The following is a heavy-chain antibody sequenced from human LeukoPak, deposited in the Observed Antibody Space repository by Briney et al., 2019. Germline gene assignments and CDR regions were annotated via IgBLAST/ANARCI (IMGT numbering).Heavy chain of an antibody. CDR3: ATTKPARRYFDY. D-gene: IGHD5-12*01. J-gene: IGHJ4*02. Sequence: GGSLRLSCAGSGFTFSSNPLSWVRQAPGKGLEWVSAISGSGANTYYGDSVRGRFTISRDNSKNTLYLQMNTLRADDTAVYYCATTKPARRYFDYWGQGILVTVSS. CDR1: GFTFSSNP. V-gene: IGHV3-23*01. CDR2: ISGSGANT.